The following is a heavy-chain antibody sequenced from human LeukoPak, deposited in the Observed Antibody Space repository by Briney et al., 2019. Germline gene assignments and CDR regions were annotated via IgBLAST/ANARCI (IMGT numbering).Heavy chain of an antibody. CDR1: GYTFTGYY. CDR2: INPNSGGP. V-gene: IGHV1-2*02. J-gene: IGHJ4*02. CDR3: ARSGGGSSSWEIDY. D-gene: IGHD6-13*01. Sequence: GASVKVSCKASGYTFTGYYMHWVRLAPGQGLEWMGWINPNSGGPNYAQKLQGRVTMTRDTSISTAYLELSRLRSDDTAVYYCARSGGGSSSWEIDYWGQGTLVTVSS.